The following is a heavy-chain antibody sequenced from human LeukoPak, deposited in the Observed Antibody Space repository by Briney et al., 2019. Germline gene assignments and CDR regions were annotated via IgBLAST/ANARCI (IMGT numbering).Heavy chain of an antibody. CDR3: ANYGSGSPRDY. D-gene: IGHD3-10*01. Sequence: GGSLRLSRAASGFTFSSYAMSWVRQAPGKGLEWVSAISGSGGSTYYADSVKGRFTISRDNSKNTLYLQMNSLRAEDTAVYYCANYGSGSPRDYWGQGTLVTVSS. CDR2: ISGSGGST. V-gene: IGHV3-23*01. CDR1: GFTFSSYA. J-gene: IGHJ4*02.